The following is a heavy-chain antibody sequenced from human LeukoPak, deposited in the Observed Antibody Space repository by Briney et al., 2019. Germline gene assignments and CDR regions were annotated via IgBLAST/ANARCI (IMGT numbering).Heavy chain of an antibody. V-gene: IGHV4-59*01. CDR1: GGSISSYY. CDR3: ARVIVVVPAAIRWFDP. Sequence: SETLSLTCAVYGGSISSYYWSWIQQPPGKGLEWIGYIYYSVSTNYNPSLKCRVTISVDTSKNQFSLKLSSVTAADTAVYYCARVIVVVPAAIRWFDPWGQGTLVTVSS. D-gene: IGHD2-2*01. CDR2: IYYSVST. J-gene: IGHJ5*02.